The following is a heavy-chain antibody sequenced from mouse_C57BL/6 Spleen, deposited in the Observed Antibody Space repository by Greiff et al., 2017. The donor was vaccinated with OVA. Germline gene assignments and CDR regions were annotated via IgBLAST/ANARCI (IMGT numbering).Heavy chain of an antibody. J-gene: IGHJ2*01. Sequence: QVQLQQPGAELVKPGASVKVSCKASGYTFTSYWMHWVKQRPGQGLEWIGRIHPSDSDTNYNQKFKGKATLTVDKSSSTAYMQLSSLTSEDSAVYYCAIRSGLYYGNFRDYWGQGTTLTVSS. V-gene: IGHV1-74*01. CDR2: IHPSDSDT. D-gene: IGHD2-1*01. CDR3: AIRSGLYYGNFRDY. CDR1: GYTFTSYW.